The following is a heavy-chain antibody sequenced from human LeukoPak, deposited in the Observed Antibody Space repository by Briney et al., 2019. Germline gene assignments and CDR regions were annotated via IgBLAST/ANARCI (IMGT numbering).Heavy chain of an antibody. V-gene: IGHV3-33*08. D-gene: IGHD3-10*01. CDR3: ARDAITMIRGVMDV. CDR2: IWYDGTNK. Sequence: PGGSLRLSCAASGFTFSNYHMDWVRQAPGKGLEWVAVIWYDGTNKHYVDSVKGRFTISRDNSKNTLYLQMNSLRAEDTAVYYCARDAITMIRGVMDVWGQGTTVTVSS. J-gene: IGHJ6*02. CDR1: GFTFSNYH.